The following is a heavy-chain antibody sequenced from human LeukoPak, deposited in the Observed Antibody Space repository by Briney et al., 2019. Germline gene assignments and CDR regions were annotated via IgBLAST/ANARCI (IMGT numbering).Heavy chain of an antibody. CDR1: GFTFSGSA. CDR2: IRSKANSYAT. D-gene: IGHD5-18*01. CDR3: TLREYSYGHDRDY. J-gene: IGHJ4*02. V-gene: IGHV3-73*01. Sequence: GGSLRLSCAASGFTFSGSAMHWVRQASGKGLEWVGRIRSKANSYATAYAASVKGRFTISRDDSKNTAYLQMNSLKTEDTAVYYCTLREYSYGHDRDYWGQGTLVTVSS.